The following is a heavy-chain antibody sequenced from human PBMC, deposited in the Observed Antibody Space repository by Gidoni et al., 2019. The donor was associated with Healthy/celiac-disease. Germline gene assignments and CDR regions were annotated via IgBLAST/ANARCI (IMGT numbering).Heavy chain of an antibody. CDR3: AVIGVATFDY. V-gene: IGHV1-69*02. Sequence: QVQLVQSGAEVKKPGSSVKVSCKASGGTFSSYTISWVRQAPGQGLAWMGRIIPILGIANYAQKFQGRVTITADKSTSTAYMELSSLRSEDTAVYYCAVIGVATFDYWGQGTLVTVSS. CDR1: GGTFSSYT. D-gene: IGHD5-12*01. J-gene: IGHJ4*02. CDR2: IIPILGIA.